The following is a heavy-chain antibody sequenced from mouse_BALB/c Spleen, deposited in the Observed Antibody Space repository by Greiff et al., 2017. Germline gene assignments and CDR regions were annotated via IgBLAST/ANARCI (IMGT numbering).Heavy chain of an antibody. D-gene: IGHD1-2*01. V-gene: IGHV3-2*02. J-gene: IGHJ2*01. Sequence: VQLKESGPGLVKPSQSLSLTCTVTGYSITSDYAWNWIRQFPGNQLEWMGYISYSGSTSYNPSLKSRISITRDTSKNQFFLQLNSVTTEDTATYYCARDYGYYFDYWGQGTTLTVSS. CDR2: ISYSGST. CDR1: GYSITSDYA. CDR3: ARDYGYYFDY.